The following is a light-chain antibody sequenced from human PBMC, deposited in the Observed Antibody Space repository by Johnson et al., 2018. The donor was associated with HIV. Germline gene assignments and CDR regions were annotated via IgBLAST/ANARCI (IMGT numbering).Light chain of an antibody. CDR3: GTWDSSLSVYV. V-gene: IGLV1-51*01. Sequence: QSVLTQPPSVSAAPGQKVTISCSGSSSNIGNNYVSWYQQLPGTAPKLLIYDNNKRPSGISDRFSGSKSGTSATLGITGLQTGDEADYYCGTWDSSLSVYVVGTGTKVPVL. CDR1: SSNIGNNY. J-gene: IGLJ1*01. CDR2: DNN.